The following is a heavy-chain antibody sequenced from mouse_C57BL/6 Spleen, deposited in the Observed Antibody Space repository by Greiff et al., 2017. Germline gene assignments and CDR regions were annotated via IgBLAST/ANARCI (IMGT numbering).Heavy chain of an antibody. CDR1: GFNIKDYY. J-gene: IGHJ2*01. Sequence: VHVKQSGAELVKPGASVKLSCTASGFNIKDYYMHWVKQRTEQGLEWIGRIDPEDGETKYAPKFQGKATITAETSSNTAYLQLSSLTSEDTAVYYCALYYSKGYFDYWGQGTTLTVSS. V-gene: IGHV14-2*01. CDR2: IDPEDGET. D-gene: IGHD2-5*01. CDR3: ALYYSKGYFDY.